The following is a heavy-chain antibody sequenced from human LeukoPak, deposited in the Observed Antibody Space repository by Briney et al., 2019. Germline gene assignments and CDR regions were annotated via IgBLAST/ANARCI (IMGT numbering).Heavy chain of an antibody. D-gene: IGHD3-22*01. CDR2: INHSGNT. CDR3: ARVVQSTDSSGFYLPEYFQH. V-gene: IGHV4-34*01. Sequence: SETLSLTCAVYGGSFSGYYWSWIRQPPGKGMEWIGEINHSGNTNYNPSLKSRVTISVDTSKNQFSLKLSSVTAADTAVYYCARVVQSTDSSGFYLPEYFQHWGQGTLVTVSS. J-gene: IGHJ1*01. CDR1: GGSFSGYY.